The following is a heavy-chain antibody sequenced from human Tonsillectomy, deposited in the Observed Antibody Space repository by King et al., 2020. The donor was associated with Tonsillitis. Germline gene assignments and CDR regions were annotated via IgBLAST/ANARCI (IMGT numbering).Heavy chain of an antibody. V-gene: IGHV5-51*03. CDR3: ARLVRSGEPGRGYYRMDV. J-gene: IGHJ6*04. CDR1: GYSFTRIW. D-gene: IGHD7-27*01. Sequence: VQLVESGAEMKKPGESLKISCQGFGYSFTRIWIAWVRQMPGKGLEWMGRIYPVDSDTRYSPSFHGQVTISADKSNSVAYLQGGSLEASEPSRYFCARLVRSGEPGRGYYRMDVWGKGTTVTVSS. CDR2: IYPVDSDT.